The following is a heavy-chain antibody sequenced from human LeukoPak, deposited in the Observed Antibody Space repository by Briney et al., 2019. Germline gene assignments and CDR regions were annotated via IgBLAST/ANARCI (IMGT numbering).Heavy chain of an antibody. CDR2: INPIGGST. V-gene: IGHV1-46*01. D-gene: IGHD6-13*01. CDR1: GYTFTSYY. CDR3: ARSELVSKPPGVGY. Sequence: ASVKVSCNASGYTFTSYYMHWVRQAPGQGLECMGRINPIGGSTSYAQKFQGRVTMTRDTSTSTVYMELSSLRSEDTAVYYCARSELVSKPPGVGYWGQGTLVTVSS. J-gene: IGHJ4*02.